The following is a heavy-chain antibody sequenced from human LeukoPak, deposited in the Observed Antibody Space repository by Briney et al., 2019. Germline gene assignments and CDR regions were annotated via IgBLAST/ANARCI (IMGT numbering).Heavy chain of an antibody. Sequence: GGSLRLSCAASGFTFDDYAMHWVRHAPGKGLEWVSGISWNSDTIDYADSVKGRFTISRDNAKNSLYLQMNSLRTEDTALYYCAKAQLIDYIFYYMDVWGKGTTVTISS. CDR3: AKAQLIDYIFYYMDV. V-gene: IGHV3-9*01. CDR2: ISWNSDTI. D-gene: IGHD1-1*01. CDR1: GFTFDDYA. J-gene: IGHJ6*03.